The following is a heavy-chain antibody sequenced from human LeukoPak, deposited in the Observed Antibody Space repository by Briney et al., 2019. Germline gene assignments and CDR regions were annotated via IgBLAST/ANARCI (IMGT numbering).Heavy chain of an antibody. CDR3: AREPHDYGDYTLGY. J-gene: IGHJ4*02. V-gene: IGHV1-69*13. CDR2: IIPIFGTA. CDR1: GGTFSSYA. Sequence: SVKVSCKASGGTFSSYAISWVRQAPGQGLEWMGGIIPIFGTANYAQKFKGRVTITADESTSTAYMELSSLRSEDTAVYYCAREPHDYGDYTLGYWGQGTLVTVSS. D-gene: IGHD4-17*01.